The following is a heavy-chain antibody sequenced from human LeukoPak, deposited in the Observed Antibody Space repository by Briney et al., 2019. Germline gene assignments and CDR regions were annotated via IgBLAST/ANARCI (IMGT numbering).Heavy chain of an antibody. CDR1: GFPFSINW. D-gene: IGHD4-23*01. V-gene: IGHV3-7*01. CDR2: MKEDGGEI. J-gene: IGHJ4*02. CDR3: VRDRGYSTFDY. Sequence: PGGSLRLSCAGSGFPFSINWMAWVRQAPGRGREWVANMKEDGGEINYVDSVKGRFTISRDNAKNSLDLQMNSLRVDDTAVYYCVRDRGYSTFDYWGQGTLVIVSS.